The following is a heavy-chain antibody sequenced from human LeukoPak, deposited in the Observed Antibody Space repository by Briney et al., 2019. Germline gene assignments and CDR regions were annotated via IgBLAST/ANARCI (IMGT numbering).Heavy chain of an antibody. CDR2: MNPNSGNT. CDR3: ARGSRNKWIQLWLYYFDY. D-gene: IGHD5-18*01. CDR1: GYTFTSYD. V-gene: IGHV1-8*01. J-gene: IGHJ4*02. Sequence: ASVTVSCKASGYTFTSYDINWVRQAPGQGLEWMGWMNPNSGNTGYAQKFQGRVTMTRNTSISTAYMELSSLRSEDTAVYYCARGSRNKWIQLWLYYFDYWGQGTLVTVSS.